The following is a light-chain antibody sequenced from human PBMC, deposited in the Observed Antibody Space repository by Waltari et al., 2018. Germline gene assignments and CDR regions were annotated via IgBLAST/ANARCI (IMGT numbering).Light chain of an antibody. CDR3: QSADSSGTWV. Sequence: SYELTQPPSVSVSPGQTATITCSGDALPKHFAHWYHQKPGQAPVVVIYKDTERPPGIPELFSGSSSGTTGTLTINGVQAEDESDYYRQSADSSGTWVFGGGTKLTVL. V-gene: IGLV3-25*03. J-gene: IGLJ3*02. CDR1: ALPKHF. CDR2: KDT.